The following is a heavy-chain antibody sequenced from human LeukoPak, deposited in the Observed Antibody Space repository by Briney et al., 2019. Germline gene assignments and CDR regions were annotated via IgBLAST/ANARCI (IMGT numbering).Heavy chain of an antibody. CDR1: GYTFTSYD. D-gene: IGHD4-11*01. CDR3: ARDDNYGIFVNVDY. CDR2: MNPNSGNT. V-gene: IGHV1-8*01. Sequence: ASVKVSCKASGYTFTSYDINWVRQATGQGLEWMGWMNPNSGNTGYAQKFQGRVTMTRNTSISTANMELSSLRSEDTAVYYCARDDNYGIFVNVDYWGQGTLVTVSS. J-gene: IGHJ4*02.